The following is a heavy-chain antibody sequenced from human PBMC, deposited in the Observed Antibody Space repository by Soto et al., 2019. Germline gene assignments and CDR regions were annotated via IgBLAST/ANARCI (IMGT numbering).Heavy chain of an antibody. CDR3: ARDSDPSRGDWAYYGIDV. J-gene: IGHJ6*02. Sequence: EVQLVESGGGLVQPGGSLRISCAASGLTVSTNYMSWVRQAPGKGLEWVSIIYYGGTTYYADSVKGRFTISRDDSKNSLYLQMHSLRAEDTAVYYCARDSDPSRGDWAYYGIDVWGQGTTVTVSS. V-gene: IGHV3-66*01. CDR2: IYYGGTT. CDR1: GLTVSTNY. D-gene: IGHD3-9*01.